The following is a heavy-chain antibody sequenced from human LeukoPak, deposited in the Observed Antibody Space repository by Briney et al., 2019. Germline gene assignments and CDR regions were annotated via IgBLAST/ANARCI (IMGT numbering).Heavy chain of an antibody. J-gene: IGHJ6*03. CDR1: GGTFSSYA. V-gene: IGHV1-69*05. Sequence: GSLVKVSCKASGGTFSSYAISWMRQAPGQGLEWMGGIIPIFGTANYAQKFQGRVTITTDESTSTAYMELSSLRSEDTAVYYCARAGGGYDSYYYYYYMDVWGKGTTVTVSS. D-gene: IGHD5-12*01. CDR2: IIPIFGTA. CDR3: ARAGGGYDSYYYYYYMDV.